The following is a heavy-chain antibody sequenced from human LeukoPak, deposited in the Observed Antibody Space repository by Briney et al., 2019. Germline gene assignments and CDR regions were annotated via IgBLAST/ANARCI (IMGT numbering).Heavy chain of an antibody. CDR2: IYYSGST. Sequence: PSETLSLTCTVSGGSISSYYWSWIRQPPGKGLEWIGYIYYSGSTNNNPSLKSRVTISVDTSKNQFSLKLSSVTAADTAVYYCARVGNDIVVVPAANEDYYYGMDVWGQGTTVTVSS. CDR3: ARVGNDIVVVPAANEDYYYGMDV. J-gene: IGHJ6*02. CDR1: GGSISSYY. D-gene: IGHD2-2*01. V-gene: IGHV4-59*01.